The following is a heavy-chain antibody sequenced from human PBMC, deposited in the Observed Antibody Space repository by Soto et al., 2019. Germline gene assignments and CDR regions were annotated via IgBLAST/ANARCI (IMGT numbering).Heavy chain of an antibody. CDR2: ISSSGSTI. Sequence: EVQLVESGGGLVQPGGSLRLSCAASGFTFSSYEMNWVRQAPGKGLERVSYISSSGSTIYYADSVKGRFTISRDNAKNSLYLQMNSLRAEDTAVYYCAREGRTIFGGTYYYYGMDVWGQGTTVTVSS. CDR1: GFTFSSYE. CDR3: AREGRTIFGGTYYYYGMDV. D-gene: IGHD3-3*01. V-gene: IGHV3-48*03. J-gene: IGHJ6*02.